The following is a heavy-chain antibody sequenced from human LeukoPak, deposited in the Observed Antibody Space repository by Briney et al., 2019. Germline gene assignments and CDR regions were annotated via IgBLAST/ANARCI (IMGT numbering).Heavy chain of an antibody. D-gene: IGHD1-26*01. J-gene: IGHJ4*02. CDR2: INIDGSIT. CDR3: ARDSPSVGATIDY. CDR1: GFTFSKYW. V-gene: IGHV3-74*01. Sequence: GGSLRLSCAASGFTFSKYWMLWVRQVPGKGLVWVSRINIDGSITSYADSVKGRFTISRDNAKNTLYLQMNSLRAEDTAVYYCARDSPSVGATIDYWGQGTLVTVSS.